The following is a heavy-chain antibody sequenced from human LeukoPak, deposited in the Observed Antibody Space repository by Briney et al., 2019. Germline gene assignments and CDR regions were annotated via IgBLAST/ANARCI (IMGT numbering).Heavy chain of an antibody. J-gene: IGHJ6*03. D-gene: IGHD5-24*01. V-gene: IGHV3-30*02. Sequence: GGSLRLSCVASEFTFCYNGMHWVRQAPGKGLEWVAFIRYDGSDKYYADSVKDRFTISRDNSKNTLHLQMNSLRDEDTAVYYCAKRGVEMATIYYMDVWGKGTAVT. CDR2: IRYDGSDK. CDR1: EFTFCYNG. CDR3: AKRGVEMATIYYMDV.